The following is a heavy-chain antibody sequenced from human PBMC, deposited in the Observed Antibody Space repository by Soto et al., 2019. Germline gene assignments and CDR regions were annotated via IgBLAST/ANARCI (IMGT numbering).Heavy chain of an antibody. Sequence: EVQLVESGGGLVHPGGSLRLSCAASGLTFSNYWMSWVRQAPGKGLEWVANIKQDGSEIYYVDSVKGRFTISRDNARNSLFLEMNGLRAEDTAVYYCARGRGYSGYYFDSWGQGTLFTVS. D-gene: IGHD5-12*01. CDR3: ARGRGYSGYYFDS. V-gene: IGHV3-7*03. CDR2: IKQDGSEI. J-gene: IGHJ4*02. CDR1: GLTFSNYW.